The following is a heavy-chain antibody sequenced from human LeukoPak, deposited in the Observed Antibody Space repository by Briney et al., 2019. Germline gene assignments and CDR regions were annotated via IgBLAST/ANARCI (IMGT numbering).Heavy chain of an antibody. D-gene: IGHD3-22*01. J-gene: IGHJ4*02. V-gene: IGHV3-30*02. CDR2: IRYDGNNK. Sequence: GGSLRLSCEASGFTFSSYGMHWVRQAPGKGLEWVAFIRYDGNNKYYADSVKGRFTISRDNSKNTLYLQMNSLRTEDTAVYYCAKETDSSGPFDYWGQGTLVTVSS. CDR1: GFTFSSYG. CDR3: AKETDSSGPFDY.